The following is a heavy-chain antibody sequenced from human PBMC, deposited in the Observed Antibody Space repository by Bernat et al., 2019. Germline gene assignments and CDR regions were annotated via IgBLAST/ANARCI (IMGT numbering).Heavy chain of an antibody. J-gene: IGHJ4*02. CDR3: ARDWSFYGIFDY. CDR1: GFTIGDYA. Sequence: VQLVESGGLLVQPGRSLRLSCIVSGFTIGDYAMTWVRQAPGKGLEWVAVIWYDGSNKYYADSVKGRFTISRDNSKNTLYLQMNSLRAEDTAVYYCARDWSFYGIFDYWGQGTLVTVSS. D-gene: IGHD2/OR15-2a*01. V-gene: IGHV3-33*07. CDR2: IWYDGSNK.